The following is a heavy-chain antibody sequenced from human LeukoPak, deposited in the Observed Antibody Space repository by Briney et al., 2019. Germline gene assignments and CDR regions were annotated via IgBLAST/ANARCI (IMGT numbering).Heavy chain of an antibody. D-gene: IGHD6-13*01. CDR2: LHSDGTT. CDR3: AGRRKEAAAFDD. Sequence: GGSLRLSCAASGFAVSVNYMTWVRLAPGKGLEWVSLLHSDGTTYYAESVKGRFTISTDNFKNTLYLQMNSLRVEDTALYYCAGRRKEAAAFDDWGQGTLVTVSS. V-gene: IGHV3-66*01. J-gene: IGHJ4*02. CDR1: GFAVSVNY.